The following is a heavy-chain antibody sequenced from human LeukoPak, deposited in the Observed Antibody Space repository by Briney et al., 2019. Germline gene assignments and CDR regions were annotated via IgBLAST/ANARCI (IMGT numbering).Heavy chain of an antibody. CDR2: IYPGDSDT. CDR3: ARHKTVGATYGYYYYYMDV. D-gene: IGHD1-26*01. J-gene: IGHJ6*03. Sequence: GASLQISCKGSGSSFTSYWIGWVRPLPGKGLEWMGIIYPGDSDTRYSPSFQGQVTISADKSISTAYLQWSSLKASDTAMYYCARHKTVGATYGYYYYYMDVWGKGTTVTVSS. CDR1: GSSFTSYW. V-gene: IGHV5-51*01.